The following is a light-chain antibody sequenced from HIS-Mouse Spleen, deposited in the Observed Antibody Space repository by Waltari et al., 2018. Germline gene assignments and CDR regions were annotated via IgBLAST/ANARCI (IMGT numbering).Light chain of an antibody. CDR2: DVS. CDR3: CSYAVSYTLV. V-gene: IGLV2-11*01. Sequence: QSALTQPRSVSGSPGQSVTISCTGTSSDVGGYNYVSWYQQHPGKAPQRMIYDVSKRPSGVPDRFSGSKSGNTASLTISGLQAEDEADYYCCSYAVSYTLVFGGGTKLTVL. J-gene: IGLJ2*01. CDR1: SSDVGGYNY.